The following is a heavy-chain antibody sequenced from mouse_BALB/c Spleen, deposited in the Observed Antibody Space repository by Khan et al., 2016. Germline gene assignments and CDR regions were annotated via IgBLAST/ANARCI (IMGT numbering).Heavy chain of an antibody. CDR3: ARGGLRQRDYCDY. CDR2: IYPENGNT. CDR1: GFNIKDYY. J-gene: IGHJ2*01. Sequence: VQLQQSGAELVRPGALVKLSCKASGFNIKDYYMHWVKQRPEQGLEWIGWIYPENGNTIYDPKFQGKASITADTSSNTAYLQLSRPTSEETVVYYWARGGLRQRDYCDYWGRGTTLTGSS. D-gene: IGHD2-4*01. V-gene: IGHV14-1*02.